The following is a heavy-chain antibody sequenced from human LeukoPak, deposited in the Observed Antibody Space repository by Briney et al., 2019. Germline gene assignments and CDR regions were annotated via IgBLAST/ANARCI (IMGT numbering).Heavy chain of an antibody. V-gene: IGHV4-39*01. D-gene: IGHD2-2*01. Sequence: SETLSLTCTVSGGSISSSSYYWGWIRQPPGKGLEWIGSIYYSGSTYYNPSLKSRVTISVDTSKNQFSLKLSSVTAADTAVYYCATQGRYCSSTSCYSNWGQGTMVTVSS. J-gene: IGHJ3*01. CDR2: IYYSGST. CDR1: GGSISSSSYY. CDR3: ATQGRYCSSTSCYSN.